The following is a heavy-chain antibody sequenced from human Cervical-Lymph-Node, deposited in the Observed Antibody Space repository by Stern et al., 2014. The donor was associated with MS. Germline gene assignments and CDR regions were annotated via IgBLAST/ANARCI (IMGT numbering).Heavy chain of an antibody. Sequence: VQLVQSGAEVKKPGESLKISCKGSGYTFANFWIGWVRQMPRKGLEWMGIIYPGDSETRYSPSFRGQVTISADKSISSAYLQWSSLKASDTAMYYCARLARPDYAYWGQGTLVTVSS. CDR3: ARLARPDYAY. CDR2: IYPGDSET. J-gene: IGHJ4*02. CDR1: GYTFANFW. D-gene: IGHD4-17*01. V-gene: IGHV5-51*01.